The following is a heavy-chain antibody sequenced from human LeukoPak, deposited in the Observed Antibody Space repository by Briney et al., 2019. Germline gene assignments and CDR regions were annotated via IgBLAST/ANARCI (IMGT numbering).Heavy chain of an antibody. D-gene: IGHD3-9*01. V-gene: IGHV3-23*01. CDR3: AKEPESPELRYFAWLTLFVY. CDR2: ISDSGGKT. Sequence: GGSLRLSCAASGFTFSSYAMRWVRQAPGKGLAWVAAISDSGGKTYYADSVKGRFTISRDNSKNTPYLQMNSLRAEDTAVYYCAKEPESPELRYFAWLTLFVYWGQGTLVTVSS. J-gene: IGHJ4*02. CDR1: GFTFSSYA.